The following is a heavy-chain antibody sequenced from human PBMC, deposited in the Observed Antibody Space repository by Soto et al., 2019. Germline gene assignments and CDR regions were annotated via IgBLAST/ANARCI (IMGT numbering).Heavy chain of an antibody. CDR1: CYTFTSYG. Sequence: ASVKVSCKASCYTFTSYGISWVRQAPGQGLEWMGWISAYNGNTNYAQKLQGRVTMTTDTSTSTAYMELRSLRSDDTAVYYCARDTYQLVQYYYYGMDVWGQGTTVTVSS. CDR2: ISAYNGNT. V-gene: IGHV1-18*04. J-gene: IGHJ6*02. CDR3: ARDTYQLVQYYYYGMDV. D-gene: IGHD2-2*01.